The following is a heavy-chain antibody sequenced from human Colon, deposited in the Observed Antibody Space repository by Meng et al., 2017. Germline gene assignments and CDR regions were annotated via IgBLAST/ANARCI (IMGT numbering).Heavy chain of an antibody. V-gene: IGHV4-61*08. CDR3: ARDHWGSLDY. J-gene: IGHJ4*02. CDR2: AGT. CDR1: GGSVSMSDYQ. Sequence: QVQLQESGPGRVRPSETLSLIGTVPGGSVSMSDYQWGWIRQPPGXGLEWIGYAGTNYNPSLKSRVTISVDTSKRQFSLKLTSVTAADTAVYYCARDHWGSLDYWGQGILVTVSS. D-gene: IGHD7-27*01.